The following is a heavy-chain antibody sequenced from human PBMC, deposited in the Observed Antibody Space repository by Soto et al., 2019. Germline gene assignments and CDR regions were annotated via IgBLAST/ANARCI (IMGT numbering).Heavy chain of an antibody. CDR2: IYPGDSDT. Sequence: GESLKISCKGSGYSFTSYGIGWVRQMPGKGLEWMGIIYPGDSDTRYSPSFQGQVTISADKSISTAYLQGSSLKASDTAMYYCARQLAPLGDSSSWFDYWGQGTLVAVSS. CDR1: GYSFTSYG. J-gene: IGHJ5*01. CDR3: ARQLAPLGDSSSWFDY. D-gene: IGHD6-13*01. V-gene: IGHV5-51*01.